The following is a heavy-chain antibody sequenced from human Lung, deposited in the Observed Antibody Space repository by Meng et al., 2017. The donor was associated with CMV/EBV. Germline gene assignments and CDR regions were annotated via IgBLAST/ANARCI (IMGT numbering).Heavy chain of an antibody. CDR1: GYTFTSSS. CDR3: ARGNGWRFDY. V-gene: IGHV7-4-1*01. D-gene: IGHD6-19*01. Sequence: QVKRVRSGSELKKPGDSVKVSCQAAGYTFTSSSMNWVRHAPGQGLEWMGWININTGNPTYAQGFTGRFVFSLDTSVSTAYLQIDSLKADDTAVYYCARGNGWRFDYWGQGTLVTVSS. J-gene: IGHJ4*02. CDR2: ININTGNP.